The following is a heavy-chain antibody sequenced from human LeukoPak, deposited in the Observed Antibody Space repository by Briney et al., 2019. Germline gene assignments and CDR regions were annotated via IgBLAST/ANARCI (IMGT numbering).Heavy chain of an antibody. CDR3: ARGYPYYGGNP. J-gene: IGHJ5*02. D-gene: IGHD3-10*01. CDR1: GYTFTSYD. Sequence: ASVKVSCKASGYTFTSYDINWVRQATGQGLEWMGWMNPNSGNTGYAQKFQGRVTMTRSTSISTAYMELRSLRFEDTAVYYCARGYPYYGGNPWGQGTLVTVSS. V-gene: IGHV1-8*01. CDR2: MNPNSGNT.